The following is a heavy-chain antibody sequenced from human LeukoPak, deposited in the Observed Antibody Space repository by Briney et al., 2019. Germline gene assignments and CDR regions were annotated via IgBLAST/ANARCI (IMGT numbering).Heavy chain of an antibody. CDR2: IYTSGST. Sequence: SEALSLTCAVSGGSISSSNWWSWVRQPPGKGLEWIGRIYTSGSTNYNPSLKSRVTMSVDTSKNQFSLKLSSVTAADTAVYYCARDHYDYVWGSYRQDYYYYMDVWGKGTTVTISS. CDR1: GGSISSSNW. V-gene: IGHV4-4*02. D-gene: IGHD3-16*02. CDR3: ARDHYDYVWGSYRQDYYYYMDV. J-gene: IGHJ6*03.